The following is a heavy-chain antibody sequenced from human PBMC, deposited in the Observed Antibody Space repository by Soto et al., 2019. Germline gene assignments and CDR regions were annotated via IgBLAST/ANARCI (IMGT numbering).Heavy chain of an antibody. CDR1: GGTFSSYA. D-gene: IGHD5-18*01. CDR2: IIPIFGTA. CDR3: ARDSNTARVFDY. V-gene: IGHV1-69*12. J-gene: IGHJ4*02. Sequence: QVQLVQSGAEVKKPGSSVKVSCKASGGTFSSYAISWVRQAPGQGLEWMGGIIPIFGTAHYPQKFQGRGTITAEEAPSTAYMELSSLRSEDTAVYYCARDSNTARVFDYWGQGTLVTGAS.